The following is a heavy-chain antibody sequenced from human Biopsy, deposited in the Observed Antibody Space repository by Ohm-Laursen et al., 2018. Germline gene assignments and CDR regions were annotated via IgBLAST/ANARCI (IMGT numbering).Heavy chain of an antibody. V-gene: IGHV4-31*03. D-gene: IGHD3-16*01. J-gene: IGHJ4*02. CDR2: IHYSGNT. Sequence: SQTLSLTYTVSGVSINTGGYYWTWIRQHPGTGLEWIGYIHYSGNTLYNPSLKSRLTISGDTSRNQFSLKLTSVTAADTALYYCTRAGGGKIYGLWGQGTLVTVSS. CDR3: TRAGGGKIYGL. CDR1: GVSINTGGYY.